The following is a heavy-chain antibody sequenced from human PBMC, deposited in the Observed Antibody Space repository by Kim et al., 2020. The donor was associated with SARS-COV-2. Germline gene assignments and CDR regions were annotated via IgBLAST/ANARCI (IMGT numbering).Heavy chain of an antibody. Sequence: SETLSLTCTVSGGSISSYYWSWIRQPPGKGLEWIGYIYYSGSTNYNPSLKSRVTISVDTSKNQFSLKLSSVTAADTAVYYCAGAPYCTNGVCRNYYYYGMDVWGQGTTVTVSS. J-gene: IGHJ6*02. CDR1: GGSISSYY. CDR3: AGAPYCTNGVCRNYYYYGMDV. D-gene: IGHD2-8*01. V-gene: IGHV4-59*13. CDR2: IYYSGST.